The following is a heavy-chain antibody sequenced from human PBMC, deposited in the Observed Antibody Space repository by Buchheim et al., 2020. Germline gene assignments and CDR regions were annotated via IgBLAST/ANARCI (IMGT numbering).Heavy chain of an antibody. CDR2: INPSGGST. CDR3: AREGGSGSYPRYYFDY. Sequence: QVQLVQSGAEVKKPGASVKVSCKASGYTFTSYYMHWVRQAPGQGLEWMGIINPSGGSTSYAQKFQGRVTMTRDTSPTPAYMELSSLRSEDTAVYYCAREGGSGSYPRYYFDYWGQGTL. CDR1: GYTFTSYY. V-gene: IGHV1-46*01. D-gene: IGHD3-10*01. J-gene: IGHJ4*02.